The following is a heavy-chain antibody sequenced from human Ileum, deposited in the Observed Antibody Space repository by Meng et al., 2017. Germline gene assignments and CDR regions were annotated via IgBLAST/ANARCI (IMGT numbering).Heavy chain of an antibody. CDR3: ATGSFSSDLPFDY. V-gene: IGHV4-61*01. J-gene: IGHJ4*02. CDR2: IYFSGGT. D-gene: IGHD3-3*01. Sequence: GRRQESGQDRVCPSETLSLTCTVSGGSVSSDTYFWSWIRQPPGKGLEWIGYIYFSGGTYYNPSLKSRVTISRDTSKKQFSLNLSSATAADTAVYYCATGSFSSDLPFDYWGQGTLVTVSS. CDR1: GGSVSSDTYF.